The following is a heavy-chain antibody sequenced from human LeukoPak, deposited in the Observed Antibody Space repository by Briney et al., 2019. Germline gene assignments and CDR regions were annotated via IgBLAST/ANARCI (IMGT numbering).Heavy chain of an antibody. CDR1: GGSICSYY. J-gene: IGHJ6*02. CDR3: ARDPWFGELFYYGMDV. Sequence: SETLSLTCTVSGGSICSYYWSWIRQPPGKGLEWIGYIYYSGSTNYNPSLKSRVTISVDTSKNQFSLKLSSVTAADTAVYYCARDPWFGELFYYGMDVWGQGTTVTVSS. CDR2: IYYSGST. D-gene: IGHD3-10*01. V-gene: IGHV4-59*12.